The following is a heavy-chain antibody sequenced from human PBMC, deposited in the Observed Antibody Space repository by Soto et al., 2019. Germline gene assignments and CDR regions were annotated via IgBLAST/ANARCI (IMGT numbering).Heavy chain of an antibody. V-gene: IGHV4-4*02. CDR2: MYHSGST. D-gene: IGHD3-16*01. CDR3: ARLHMITFGGHVYRPFKR. CDR1: GDSISSFNW. J-gene: IGHJ3*01. Sequence: QVQLQESGPGLVRPSGTLSLTCDVSGDSISSFNWWSWVRQPPGKGLEWIGEMYHSGSTNYNPSLKSRVTISVDKSNNQFFLDLTSVTAADTAVYYCARLHMITFGGHVYRPFKRWGKGRMVTVSS.